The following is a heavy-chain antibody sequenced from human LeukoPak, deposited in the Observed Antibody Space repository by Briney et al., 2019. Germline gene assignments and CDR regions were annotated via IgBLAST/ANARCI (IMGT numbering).Heavy chain of an antibody. CDR3: AKDVGGRWPLYYFDY. V-gene: IGHV3-9*01. CDR2: ISWNSGGV. Sequence: GGSLRLSCTASGFTFDDYAMHWVRQVPGKGLEWVSSISWNSGGVAYADSVKGRFTISRDNAKNSLYLQMNSLRTEDTALYYCAKDVGGRWPLYYFDYWGQGTLVTVSS. D-gene: IGHD1-26*01. CDR1: GFTFDDYA. J-gene: IGHJ4*02.